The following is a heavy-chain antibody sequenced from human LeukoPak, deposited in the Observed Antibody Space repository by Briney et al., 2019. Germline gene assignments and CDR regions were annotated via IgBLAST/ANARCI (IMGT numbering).Heavy chain of an antibody. V-gene: IGHV3-74*01. Sequence: PGRSLRLSCAASGFTFSSYWMHWVRQAPGKGLVWVSRINIDGSTSNYADSVKGRFTISRDNAKNAVYLQMNSLRVEDTAVYYCARASALATPPFAYWGQGTLVTVSS. CDR1: GFTFSSYW. J-gene: IGHJ4*02. D-gene: IGHD5-24*01. CDR3: ARASALATPPFAY. CDR2: INIDGSTS.